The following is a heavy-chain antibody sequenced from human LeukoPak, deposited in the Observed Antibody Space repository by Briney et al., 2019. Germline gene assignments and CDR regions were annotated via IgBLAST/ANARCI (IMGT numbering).Heavy chain of an antibody. Sequence: GGSLRLSCAASGFTFSSYAMHWVRQAPGKGLEWVAVISYDGSNKYYADSVKGRFTISRDNSKNTLYLQMNILRAEDTAVYYCASNANSGSYYLAYWGQGTLVTVSS. V-gene: IGHV3-30*04. J-gene: IGHJ4*02. CDR3: ASNANSGSYYLAY. D-gene: IGHD1-26*01. CDR1: GFTFSSYA. CDR2: ISYDGSNK.